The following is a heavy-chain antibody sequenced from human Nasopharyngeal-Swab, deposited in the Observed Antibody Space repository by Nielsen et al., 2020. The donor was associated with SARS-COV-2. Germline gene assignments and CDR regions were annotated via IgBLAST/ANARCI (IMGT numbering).Heavy chain of an antibody. CDR1: GFTFSSYA. CDR2: IRYDGSNK. CDR3: AKDLGYCSSTSCAAGSFDY. Sequence: GESLKISCAASGFTFSSYAMSWVRQAPGKGLEWVAFIRYDGSNKYYADSVKGRFTISRDNSKNTLYLQMNSLRAEDTAVYYCAKDLGYCSSTSCAAGSFDYWGQGTLVTVSS. J-gene: IGHJ4*02. D-gene: IGHD2-2*01. V-gene: IGHV3-30*02.